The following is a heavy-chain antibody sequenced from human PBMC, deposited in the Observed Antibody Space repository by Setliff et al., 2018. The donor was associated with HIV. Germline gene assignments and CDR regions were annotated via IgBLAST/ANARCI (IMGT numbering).Heavy chain of an antibody. Sequence: SETLSLTCTVSDDSIKSDNYYWSWVRQPAGKGLEWIGRVYITGRIHYNPSLKSRVSLSIDTSKNQFSLNLRSVTAADTAVYYCARAQMHRGVVSWSLYYFDYWGQGALVTVSS. CDR2: VYITGRI. J-gene: IGHJ4*02. CDR3: ARAQMHRGVVSWSLYYFDY. V-gene: IGHV4-61*02. D-gene: IGHD3-10*01. CDR1: DDSIKSDNYY.